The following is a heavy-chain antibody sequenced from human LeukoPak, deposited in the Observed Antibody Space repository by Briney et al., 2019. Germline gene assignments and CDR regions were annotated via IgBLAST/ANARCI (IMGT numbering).Heavy chain of an antibody. CDR3: AREGDAFDF. CDR2: MRQDGSEK. V-gene: IGHV3-7*01. Sequence: GGSLRLSCAASGFTFRDHIISWIRQAPGKGLEWVANMRQDGSEKFYVDSVKGRFTISRDNAKNLPSLQMDSLRVDDTAVYYCAREGDAFDFWGQGTVVTVSS. CDR1: GFTFRDHI. J-gene: IGHJ3*01.